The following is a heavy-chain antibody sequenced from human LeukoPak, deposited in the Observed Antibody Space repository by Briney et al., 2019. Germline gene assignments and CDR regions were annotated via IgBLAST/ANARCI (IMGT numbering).Heavy chain of an antibody. CDR2: ISGSGGNT. CDR1: GFTFSSYA. D-gene: IGHD3-22*01. V-gene: IGHV3-23*01. J-gene: IGHJ3*02. Sequence: PGGSLRLSCAASGFTFSSYAMSWVRQAPGKGLEWVSAISGSGGNTYYADSVKGRFTISRDNSKNTLYLQMNSLRAEDTAVYYCAKVPHTYYYDSSGHGTDAFDIWGQGTMVTVSS. CDR3: AKVPHTYYYDSSGHGTDAFDI.